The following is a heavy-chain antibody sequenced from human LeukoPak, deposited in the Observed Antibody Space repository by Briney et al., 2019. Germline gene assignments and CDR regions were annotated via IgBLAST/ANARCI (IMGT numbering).Heavy chain of an antibody. Sequence: ASVKVSCKASGYTFTSYGISWVRQAPGQGLEWMGWISAYNGNTNYAQKLQGRVTMTTDTSTSTAYMELRSLRSDDTAVCYCARWAGPVHMVRGVIMYDYWGQGTLVTVSS. CDR2: ISAYNGNT. V-gene: IGHV1-18*01. J-gene: IGHJ4*02. CDR3: ARWAGPVHMVRGVIMYDY. D-gene: IGHD3-10*01. CDR1: GYTFTSYG.